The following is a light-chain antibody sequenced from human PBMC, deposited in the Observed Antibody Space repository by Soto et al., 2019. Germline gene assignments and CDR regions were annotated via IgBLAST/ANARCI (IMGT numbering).Light chain of an antibody. CDR2: GGY. J-gene: IGKJ5*01. CDR3: QYLNGAPTIT. CDR1: QDVSDF. Sequence: DIRLTRSPSILSASVGDRVTLTCRASQDVSDFLAWYQHAPGKAPNLLIYGGYTLQSGVPSRFSGSGSGTEFSLTITSLQPEDFATYYCQYLNGAPTITFGQGTRLEIK. V-gene: IGKV1-9*01.